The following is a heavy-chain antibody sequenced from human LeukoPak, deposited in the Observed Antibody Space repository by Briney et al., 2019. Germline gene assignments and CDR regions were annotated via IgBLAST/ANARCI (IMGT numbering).Heavy chain of an antibody. V-gene: IGHV4-30-2*01. Sequence: SETLSLTCAVSGGSISSGGYSWSWIRQPPGKGLEWIGYIYHSGSTYYNPSLRSRVTISVDRSKNQFSLKLSSVTAADTAVYYCARYGSGSYYFSHNWFDPWGQGTLVTVSS. CDR3: ARYGSGSYYFSHNWFDP. J-gene: IGHJ5*02. D-gene: IGHD3-10*01. CDR2: IYHSGST. CDR1: GGSISSGGYS.